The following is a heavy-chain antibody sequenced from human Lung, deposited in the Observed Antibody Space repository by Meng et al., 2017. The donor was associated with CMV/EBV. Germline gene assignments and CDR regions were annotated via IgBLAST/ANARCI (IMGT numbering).Heavy chain of an antibody. D-gene: IGHD2-2*02. CDR1: GFTFSSYS. CDR2: ISSSSSYI. V-gene: IGHV3-21*01. Sequence: GGSXRLXCAASGFTFSSYSMNWVRQAPGKGLEWVSSISSSSSYIYYADSVKGRFTISRDNAKNSLYLQMNSLRAEDTAVYYCARDLSIVPAAISYYYGMDVWXQGTXVTVYS. CDR3: ARDLSIVPAAISYYYGMDV. J-gene: IGHJ6*02.